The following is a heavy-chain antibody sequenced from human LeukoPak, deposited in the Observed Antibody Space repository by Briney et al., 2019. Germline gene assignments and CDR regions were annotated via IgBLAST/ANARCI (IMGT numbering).Heavy chain of an antibody. V-gene: IGHV4-39*07. CDR1: GGSINSRSYS. CDR3: AREASSIMSGYYHMDA. J-gene: IGHJ6*03. CDR2: INYRGNT. D-gene: IGHD3-10*02. Sequence: SETLSLTCSVSGGSINSRSYSWTWIRQPPGKDLEWIGSINYRGNTYFNPSLKSRVSMSVDTSTNQFSLRLRSVTAADTAVYYCAREASSIMSGYYHMDAWGKGTTVTVSS.